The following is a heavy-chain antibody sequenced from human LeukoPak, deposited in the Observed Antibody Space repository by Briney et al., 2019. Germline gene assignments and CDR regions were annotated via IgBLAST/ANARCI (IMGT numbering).Heavy chain of an antibody. CDR3: ARQLNYDSSGYPLDY. J-gene: IGHJ4*02. D-gene: IGHD3-22*01. CDR1: GGSISSYY. Sequence: PSETLSLTCTVSGGSISSYYWSWIRQPPGKGLEWIGSIYYSGSTYYNPSLKSRVTISVDTSKNQFSLKLSSVTAADTAVYYCARQLNYDSSGYPLDYWGQETLVTVSS. CDR2: IYYSGST. V-gene: IGHV4-59*05.